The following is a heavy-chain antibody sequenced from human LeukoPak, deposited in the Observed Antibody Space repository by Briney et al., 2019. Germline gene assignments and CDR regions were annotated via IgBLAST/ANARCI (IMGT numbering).Heavy chain of an antibody. D-gene: IGHD3-10*01. J-gene: IGHJ5*01. V-gene: IGHV4-4*07. CDR3: ARGSMVRGFDS. CDR1: GGFLMSYY. Sequence: KPSETLSLTCSVSGGFLMSYYWTWIRDSAGKGLEFIGRTYTSGSTDYNSSLKSRITLSIDRSKNQFSLKLRSVTAADTAIYYCARGSMVRGFDSWGQGILVTVSS. CDR2: TYTSGST.